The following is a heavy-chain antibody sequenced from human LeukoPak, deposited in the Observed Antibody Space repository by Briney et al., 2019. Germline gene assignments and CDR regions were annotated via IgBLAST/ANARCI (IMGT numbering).Heavy chain of an antibody. D-gene: IGHD1-26*01. CDR1: GGSLSDYY. J-gene: IGHJ4*02. Sequence: MASETLSLTCAVYGGSLSDYYWSWIRQFPGKGLEWVGEIDHMGSTNDNPSLKSRVTISGDTSKNQFSLKLNSVTAADTAVYYCARHSGWERETRFDQWGQGALVTVSS. CDR2: IDHMGST. CDR3: ARHSGWERETRFDQ. V-gene: IGHV4-34*01.